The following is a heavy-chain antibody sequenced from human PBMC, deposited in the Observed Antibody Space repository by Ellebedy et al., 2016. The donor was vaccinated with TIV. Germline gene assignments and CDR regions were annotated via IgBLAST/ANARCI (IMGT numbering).Heavy chain of an antibody. Sequence: PGGSLRLSCAASGFAFNDFTMHWARQAPGKGPEWLTSIRHDGADKYFADSVKGRFTISRDNSQNTLYLHMNSLRPEDTAMYYCAKGIRIAAPNWLDPWGQGTLVTVSS. CDR3: AKGIRIAAPNWLDP. V-gene: IGHV3-30*02. J-gene: IGHJ5*02. CDR1: GFAFNDFT. D-gene: IGHD6-13*01. CDR2: IRHDGADK.